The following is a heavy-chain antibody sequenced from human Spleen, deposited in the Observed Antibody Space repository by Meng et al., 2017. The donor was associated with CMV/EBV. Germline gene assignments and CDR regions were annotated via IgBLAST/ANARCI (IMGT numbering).Heavy chain of an antibody. CDR3: ARRHSYGSHHFDY. J-gene: IGHJ4*02. Sequence: ASVMVSCKASGDTFTPYYIHWVRQAPGQGLEWMGVINPSGGSPSYARDFQGRVSMTKDTSTTTVYMEVRSLRSEDTAVYYCARRHSYGSHHFDYWGQGTLVTVSS. V-gene: IGHV1-46*01. CDR1: GDTFTPYY. CDR2: INPSGGSP. D-gene: IGHD5-18*01.